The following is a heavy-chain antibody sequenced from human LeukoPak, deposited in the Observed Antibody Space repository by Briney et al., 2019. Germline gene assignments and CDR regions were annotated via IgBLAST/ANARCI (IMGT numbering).Heavy chain of an antibody. CDR3: ARRLPPSVNSGQTHRSPTRYFDY. CDR2: IYYSGST. D-gene: IGHD4-23*01. CDR1: GGSISSYY. V-gene: IGHV4-59*12. J-gene: IGHJ4*02. Sequence: KTSETLSLTCTVSGGSISSYYWSWIRQPPGKGLEWIGYIYYSGSTNYNPSLKSRVTISVDTSKNQFSLKLSSVTAADTAVYYCARRLPPSVNSGQTHRSPTRYFDYWGQGTLVTVSS.